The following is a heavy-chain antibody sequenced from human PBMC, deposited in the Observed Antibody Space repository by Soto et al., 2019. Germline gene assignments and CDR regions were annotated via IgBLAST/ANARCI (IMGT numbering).Heavy chain of an antibody. D-gene: IGHD3-22*01. CDR1: GGSISRWGYY. CDR3: AREIGHSSGEGDHFDY. CDR2: IYYSGST. Sequence: SETLSLTCTVSGGSISRWGYYWSWIRQHPGKGLEWIGYIYYSGSTYYNPSLKSRVTISVDTSKNQFSLKLSSVTAADTAVYYCAREIGHSSGEGDHFDYWGQGTPVTVSS. V-gene: IGHV4-31*03. J-gene: IGHJ4*02.